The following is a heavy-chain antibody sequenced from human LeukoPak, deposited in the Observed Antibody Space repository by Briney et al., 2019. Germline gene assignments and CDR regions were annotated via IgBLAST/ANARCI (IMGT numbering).Heavy chain of an antibody. V-gene: IGHV4-59*01. Sequence: SETLSLTCTVSGDSISNYYWTWIRQSPGKGLEWIGYIYDSGYSNHNPFLESRVTMSVDTSKNQFSLKLSSVTPTDTAVYYCARPNIAGYVDAFDIWGQGTTVIVSS. CDR1: GDSISNYY. J-gene: IGHJ3*02. D-gene: IGHD2/OR15-2a*01. CDR3: ARPNIAGYVDAFDI. CDR2: IYDSGYS.